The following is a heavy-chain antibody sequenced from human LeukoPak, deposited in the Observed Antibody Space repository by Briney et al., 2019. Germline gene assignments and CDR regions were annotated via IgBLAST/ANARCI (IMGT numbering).Heavy chain of an antibody. J-gene: IGHJ4*02. CDR1: GFTFSSHW. D-gene: IGHD6-13*01. V-gene: IGHV3-74*03. CDR3: ARVGRITAASDIGY. CDR2: INSDGSDT. Sequence: GRSLRLSCAASGFTFSSHWMHWVRQAPGKGLVWVSRINSDGSDTKYADSVKGRFTISRDNAKNTLYLQMNSLRAEDTAVYYCARVGRITAASDIGYWGQGILVTVSS.